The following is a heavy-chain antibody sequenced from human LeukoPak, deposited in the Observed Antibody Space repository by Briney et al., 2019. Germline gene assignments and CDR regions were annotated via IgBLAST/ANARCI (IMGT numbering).Heavy chain of an antibody. CDR2: IYPGDSDT. D-gene: IGHD3-10*01. V-gene: IGHV5-51*01. Sequence: HGESLKISCKGSGYSFTSYWLGWVRQMPGKGLEWMGIIYPGDSDTRYSPSFQGQDTISADKSISTAYLQWSSLRASDTAIYYCARPMAAGEFGHAFHYWGQGTLVAVSS. J-gene: IGHJ4*02. CDR3: ARPMAAGEFGHAFHY. CDR1: GYSFTSYW.